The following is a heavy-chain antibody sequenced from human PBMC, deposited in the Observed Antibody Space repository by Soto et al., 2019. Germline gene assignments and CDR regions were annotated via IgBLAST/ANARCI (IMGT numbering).Heavy chain of an antibody. CDR2: LWFDGITA. Sequence: QVQLVESGGSVVQAGTSLRLSCSVSVFNLDTYGMHWVRQAPDKGVEWVAVLWFDGITAYYADIVKGRFIISRDTSRNTLYLQMNSLRAEHTSLYYCARVGDYSSGSCYSGPGDYWGPGTMVSVSS. D-gene: IGHD2-15*01. CDR1: VFNLDTYG. J-gene: IGHJ4*02. CDR3: ARVGDYSSGSCYSGPGDY. V-gene: IGHV3-33*01.